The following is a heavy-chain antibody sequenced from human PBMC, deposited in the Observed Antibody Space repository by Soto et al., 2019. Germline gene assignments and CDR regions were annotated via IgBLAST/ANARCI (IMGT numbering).Heavy chain of an antibody. Sequence: GSLRLSCAASGFTFSSYAMSWVRQAPGKGLEWVSAISGSGGSTYYADSVKGRFTISRDNSKNTLYLQMNSLRAEDTAVYYCAKEQYYDILTGYGFDYWGQGTLVTVSS. D-gene: IGHD3-9*01. J-gene: IGHJ4*02. V-gene: IGHV3-23*01. CDR1: GFTFSSYA. CDR3: AKEQYYDILTGYGFDY. CDR2: ISGSGGST.